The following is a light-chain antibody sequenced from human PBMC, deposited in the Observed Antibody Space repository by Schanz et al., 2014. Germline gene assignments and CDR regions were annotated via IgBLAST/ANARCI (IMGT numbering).Light chain of an antibody. CDR3: QSFDSSLTHRV. V-gene: IGLV1-40*01. J-gene: IGLJ3*02. Sequence: QSVLTQPPSVSGAPGQRVSISCAGSSSNIGAGYDVHWFQQHPGTAPKLLIYGNSDRPSGVPDRFSGSKSGTSASLVITGLQADDEADYYCQSFDSSLTHRVFGGGTKLTVL. CDR1: SSNIGAGYD. CDR2: GNS.